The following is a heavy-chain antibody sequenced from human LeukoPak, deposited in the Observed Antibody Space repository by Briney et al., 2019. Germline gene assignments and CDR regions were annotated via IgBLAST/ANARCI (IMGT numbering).Heavy chain of an antibody. D-gene: IGHD6-19*01. CDR1: GGSISDDY. CDR3: ARGAGAFDS. V-gene: IGHV4-4*07. Sequence: SETLSLTCTVSGGSISDDYWSWIRQPAGKGPEWIGRIYNSKTANYNPSLKSRVTMSVDTSKNQLSLRLRSVTAADTAVYYCARGAGAFDSWGQGTLVTVSS. J-gene: IGHJ4*02. CDR2: IYNSKTA.